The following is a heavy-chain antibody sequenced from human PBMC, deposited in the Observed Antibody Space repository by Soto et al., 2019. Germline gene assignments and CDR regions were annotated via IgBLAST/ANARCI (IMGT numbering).Heavy chain of an antibody. D-gene: IGHD6-19*01. CDR1: GFTFSSYS. CDR3: AREEIAVAGTVFDY. J-gene: IGHJ4*02. CDR2: ISSSSSTI. Sequence: EVQLVESGGGLVQPGGSLRLSCAASGFTFSSYSMNWVRQAPGKGLEWVSYISSSSSTIYYADSVKGRFTISRDNAXNSLYLQMNSLRDEDTAVYYCAREEIAVAGTVFDYWGQGTLVTVSS. V-gene: IGHV3-48*02.